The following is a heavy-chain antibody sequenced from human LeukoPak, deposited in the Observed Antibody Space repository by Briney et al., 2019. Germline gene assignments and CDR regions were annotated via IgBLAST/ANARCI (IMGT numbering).Heavy chain of an antibody. Sequence: GGSLRLSCAASGFTVSSNYMSWVRQAPGKGLEWVSVIYSGGSTYYADSVKGRFTISRDNSKNTLYLQMNSLRAEDTAVYYCAKDGRITMIVVGAFDIWGQGTMVTVSS. CDR3: AKDGRITMIVVGAFDI. CDR2: IYSGGST. CDR1: GFTVSSNY. J-gene: IGHJ3*02. D-gene: IGHD3-22*01. V-gene: IGHV3-66*01.